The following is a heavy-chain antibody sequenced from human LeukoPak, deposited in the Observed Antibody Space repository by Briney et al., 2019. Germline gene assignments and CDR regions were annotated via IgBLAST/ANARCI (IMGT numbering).Heavy chain of an antibody. V-gene: IGHV4-34*01. D-gene: IGHD3-22*01. CDR2: INHSGST. CDR3: ARVTPYYYDSSGYYKHYYYGMDV. J-gene: IGHJ6*02. Sequence: PSETLSLTCAVYGGSFSGYYWSWIRQPPGKGLEWIGEINHSGSTNYNPSLKSRVTISVDTSKNQFSLKLSSVTAADTAVYYCARVTPYYYDSSGYYKHYYYGMDVWGQGTTVTVSS. CDR1: GGSFSGYY.